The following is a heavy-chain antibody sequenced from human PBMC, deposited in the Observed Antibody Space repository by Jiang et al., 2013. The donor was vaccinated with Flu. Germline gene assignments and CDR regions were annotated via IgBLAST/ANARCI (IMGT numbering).Heavy chain of an antibody. J-gene: IGHJ4*02. CDR2: ISHGGST. CDR3: TRGIEYYEDSSGSTRHFDS. CDR1: GVSMNNNNW. Sequence: GSGLVKPSGTLSLTCAVSGVSMNNNNWWSWVRQPPGKGLEWIGEISHGGSTNYNPSLQSRLSVSVDKSKNQFSLDLRSVTAADTAFYYCTRGIEYYEDSSGSTRHFDSWGQGTLVTVSS. V-gene: IGHV4-4*02. D-gene: IGHD3-22*01.